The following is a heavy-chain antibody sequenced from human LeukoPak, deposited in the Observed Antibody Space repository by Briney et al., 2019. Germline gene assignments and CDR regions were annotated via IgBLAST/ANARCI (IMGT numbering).Heavy chain of an antibody. J-gene: IGHJ4*02. Sequence: ASVKVSCKASGYTFTGYYMHWVRQAPGQGLGWMGWINPNSGGTNYAQKFQGRVTMTRDTSISTAYMELSRLRSDDTAVYYCARDHDDFWSGYHGGDYWGQGTLVTVSS. CDR2: INPNSGGT. CDR1: GYTFTGYY. CDR3: ARDHDDFWSGYHGGDY. V-gene: IGHV1-2*02. D-gene: IGHD3-3*01.